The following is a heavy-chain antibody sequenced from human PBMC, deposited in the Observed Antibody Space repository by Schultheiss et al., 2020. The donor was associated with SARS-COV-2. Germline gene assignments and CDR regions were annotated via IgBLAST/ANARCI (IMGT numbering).Heavy chain of an antibody. Sequence: GGSLRLSCAASGFTFSSYGMHWVRQAPGKGLEWVAVIWYDGSNKYYADSVKGRFTISRDNAKNSLYLQMNSLRAEDTAVYYCARRTMLAFDYWGQGTLVTVSS. V-gene: IGHV3-33*01. CDR2: IWYDGSNK. CDR3: ARRTMLAFDY. D-gene: IGHD1-14*01. CDR1: GFTFSSYG. J-gene: IGHJ4*02.